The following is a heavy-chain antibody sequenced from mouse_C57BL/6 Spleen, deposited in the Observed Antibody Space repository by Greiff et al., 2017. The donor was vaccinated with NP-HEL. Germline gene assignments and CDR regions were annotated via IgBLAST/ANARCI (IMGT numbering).Heavy chain of an antibody. CDR2: IDPSDSYT. D-gene: IGHD1-1*01. Sequence: QVQLQQPGAELVMPGASVKLSCKASGYTFTSYWMHWVKQRPGQGLEWIGEIDPSDSYTNYNQKFKGKSTLTVDKSSSTAYMQLSSLTSEDSAVYYCARHLDYYGSSYGYFDYWGQGTTLTVSS. J-gene: IGHJ2*01. CDR3: ARHLDYYGSSYGYFDY. V-gene: IGHV1-69*01. CDR1: GYTFTSYW.